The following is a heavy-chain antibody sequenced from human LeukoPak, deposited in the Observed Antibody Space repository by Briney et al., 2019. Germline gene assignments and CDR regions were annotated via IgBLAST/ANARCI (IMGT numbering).Heavy chain of an antibody. CDR1: GFTFSSYA. CDR3: AKVSVSSQPTLDFDY. Sequence: PGGSLRLSCAASGFTFSSYAMSWVRQAPGKGLEWVSTISGSGGSTYYADSVKGRFTISRDNSKNTLYLQMNSLRAEDTAVYYCAKVSVSSQPTLDFDYWGQGTLVTVSS. CDR2: ISGSGGST. D-gene: IGHD6-6*01. V-gene: IGHV3-23*01. J-gene: IGHJ4*02.